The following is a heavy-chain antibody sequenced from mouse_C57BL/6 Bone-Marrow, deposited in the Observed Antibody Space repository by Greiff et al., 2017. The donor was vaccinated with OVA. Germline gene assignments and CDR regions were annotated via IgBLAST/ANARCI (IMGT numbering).Heavy chain of an antibody. CDR3: ARGDYYSNLAY. V-gene: IGHV5-2*03. D-gene: IGHD2-5*01. CDR2: INSDGGST. Sequence: EVKVEESGGGLVQPGESLKLSCESNEYEFPSHDMSWVRKTPEKRLELVAAINSDGGSTYYPDTMERRFIISRDNTKKTLYLQMSSLRSEDTALYYCARGDYYSNLAYWGQGTLVTVSA. J-gene: IGHJ3*01. CDR1: EYEFPSHD.